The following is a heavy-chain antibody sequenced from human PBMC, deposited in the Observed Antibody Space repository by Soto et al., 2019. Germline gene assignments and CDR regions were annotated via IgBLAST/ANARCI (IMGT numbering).Heavy chain of an antibody. J-gene: IGHJ6*02. CDR2: IYYSGNT. Sequence: SETLSLTCAAYGGSFSGYYWGWIRQPPGKGLEWIGSIYYSGNTYYNPSLKSRVTISVDTSKNQFSLKLSSVTAADTAVYYCERSSVGYYYYGMDVWGQGTTVTVSS. V-gene: IGHV4-39*01. CDR3: ERSSVGYYYYGMDV. CDR1: GGSFSGYY.